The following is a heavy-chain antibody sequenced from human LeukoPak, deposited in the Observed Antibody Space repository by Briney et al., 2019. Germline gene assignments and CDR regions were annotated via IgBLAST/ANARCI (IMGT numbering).Heavy chain of an antibody. V-gene: IGHV4-39*07. Sequence: PSETLSLTCTVSGGSISSSGNYWGWIRQPPGKGLEWIGRIYHSGSTYYNPSLKSRVTISVDTSNNHFSLKLSSVTAADTAVYYCARAVTAMFSSSTYYFDYWGQGTLVTVSS. D-gene: IGHD6-6*01. CDR3: ARAVTAMFSSSTYYFDY. J-gene: IGHJ4*02. CDR1: GGSISSSGNY. CDR2: IYHSGST.